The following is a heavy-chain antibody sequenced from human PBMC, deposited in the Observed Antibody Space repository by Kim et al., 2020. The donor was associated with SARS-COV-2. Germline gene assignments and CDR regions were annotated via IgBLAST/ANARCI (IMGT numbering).Heavy chain of an antibody. CDR2: INHSGST. V-gene: IGHV4-34*01. D-gene: IGHD6-6*01. CDR3: ARGRVIAARLKSTNLYFQH. Sequence: SETLSLTCAVYGGSFSGYYWSWIRQPPGKGLEWIGEINHSGSTNYNPSLKSRVTISVDTSKNQFSLKLSSVTAADTAVYYCARGRVIAARLKSTNLYFQHWGQGTLVTVSS. J-gene: IGHJ1*01. CDR1: GGSFSGYY.